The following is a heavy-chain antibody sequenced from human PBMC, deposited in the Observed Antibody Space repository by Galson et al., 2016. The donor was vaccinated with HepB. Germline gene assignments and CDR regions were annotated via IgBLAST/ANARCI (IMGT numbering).Heavy chain of an antibody. D-gene: IGHD3-10*01. Sequence: SLRLSCAASGFIFSDYGMNWVRQAPGKGLEWVSSISSSSSYIYYADSVKGRFTISRDKVKNSLYLQMNSLTTDDTAIYYCARDPVKIVGDGYFDYWGQGTLVIVSS. CDR1: GFIFSDYG. CDR3: ARDPVKIVGDGYFDY. CDR2: ISSSSSYI. J-gene: IGHJ4*02. V-gene: IGHV3-21*01.